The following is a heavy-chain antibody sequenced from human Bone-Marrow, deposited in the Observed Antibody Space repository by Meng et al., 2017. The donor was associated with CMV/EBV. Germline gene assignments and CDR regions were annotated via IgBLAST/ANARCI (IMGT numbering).Heavy chain of an antibody. V-gene: IGHV3-30-3*01. Sequence: GESLKISCAASGFTFSGHALHWVRQAPGKGLEWVAVISYDGSSKYYADSVKGRFTISRDNAKNSLYLQMNSLRAEDTAVYYCARDAIRITIFGVVPRGWFDPWGQGTLVTVSS. CDR1: GFTFSGHA. CDR3: ARDAIRITIFGVVPRGWFDP. CDR2: ISYDGSSK. J-gene: IGHJ5*02. D-gene: IGHD3-3*01.